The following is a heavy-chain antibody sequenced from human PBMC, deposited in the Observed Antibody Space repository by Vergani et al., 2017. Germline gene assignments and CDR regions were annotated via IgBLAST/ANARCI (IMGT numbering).Heavy chain of an antibody. J-gene: IGHJ4*02. CDR2: IYYSGST. CDR3: AREVGDFWSGSPLYYFDD. Sequence: QVQLQESGPGLVKPSETLSLTCTVSGGSISSYYWSWIRQPPGKGLEWIGYIYYSGSTNYNPSLKSRVTISVDTSKNQFSLKLSSVTAADTAVYYCAREVGDFWSGSPLYYFDDWGQGTLVTVAS. CDR1: GGSISSYY. D-gene: IGHD3-3*01. V-gene: IGHV4-59*01.